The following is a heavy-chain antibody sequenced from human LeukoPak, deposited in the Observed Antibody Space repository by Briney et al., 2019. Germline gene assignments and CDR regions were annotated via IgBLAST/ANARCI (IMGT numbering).Heavy chain of an antibody. V-gene: IGHV4-39*01. J-gene: IGHJ4*02. CDR1: GGSISSSSYY. Sequence: KPSETLPLTCTVSGGSISSSSYYWGWIRQPPGEGLEWIGSTFYSESTKYNPSLKSRVTLSVDTSKNQFSLKLSSVTAADTAVYYCARYTYGSMIDYWGQGTLVTVSP. CDR3: ARYTYGSMIDY. CDR2: TFYSEST. D-gene: IGHD5-18*01.